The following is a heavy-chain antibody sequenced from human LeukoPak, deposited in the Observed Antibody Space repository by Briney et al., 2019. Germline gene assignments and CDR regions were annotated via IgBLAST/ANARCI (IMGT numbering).Heavy chain of an antibody. CDR1: GFTFSSYA. Sequence: GGSLRLSCAASGFTFSSYAMSWVRQAPGKGLEWISVIYGGSNTYYYADSVKGRFTISRDNSKNTLYLQMNSLRAEDTAVYYCAKEAWFGELLYRGYYMDVWGKGTTVTISS. D-gene: IGHD3-10*01. CDR2: IYGGSNTY. CDR3: AKEAWFGELLYRGYYMDV. J-gene: IGHJ6*03. V-gene: IGHV3-23*03.